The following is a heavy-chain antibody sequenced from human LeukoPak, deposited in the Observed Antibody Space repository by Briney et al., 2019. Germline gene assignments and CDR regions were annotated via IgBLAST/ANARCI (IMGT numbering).Heavy chain of an antibody. Sequence: GGSLRLSCGASGFTFSSYAMAWVRQAPGKGLEWVANIKQDGSEKYYVDSVKGRFTISRDNAKNSLYLQMNSLRAEDTAVYYCARESSGSSSWEYYYYYYMDVWGKGTTVTVSS. CDR3: ARESSGSSSWEYYYYYYMDV. CDR1: GFTFSSYA. CDR2: IKQDGSEK. J-gene: IGHJ6*03. V-gene: IGHV3-7*01. D-gene: IGHD6-13*01.